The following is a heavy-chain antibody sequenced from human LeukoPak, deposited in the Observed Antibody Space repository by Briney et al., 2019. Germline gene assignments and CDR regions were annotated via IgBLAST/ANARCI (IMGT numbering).Heavy chain of an antibody. CDR2: IIPIFGTA. CDR1: GGTFSSYA. CDR3: ARGGNHHDY. J-gene: IGHJ4*02. V-gene: IGHV1-69*05. D-gene: IGHD4-23*01. Sequence: GASVKVSCKASGGTFSSYAISWVRQAPGQGLEWMGGIIPIFGTANYAQKFQGRVTITTDTSTSTAYMELRSLRSDDTAVNYCARGGNHHDYWGQGTLVTVSS.